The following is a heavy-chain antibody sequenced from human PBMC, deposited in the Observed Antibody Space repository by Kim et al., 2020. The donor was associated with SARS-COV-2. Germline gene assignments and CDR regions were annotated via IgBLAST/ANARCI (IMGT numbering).Heavy chain of an antibody. J-gene: IGHJ4*02. CDR1: GGSISSSSYY. V-gene: IGHV4-39*01. D-gene: IGHD6-19*01. Sequence: SETLSLTCTVSGGSISSSSYYWGWIRQPPGKGLEWIGSIYYSGSTYYNPSLKSRVTISVDMSKNQFSLKLSSVTAADTAVYYCARHRWRPGEQWLEGVGYFDYWGQGTLVTVSS. CDR3: ARHRWRPGEQWLEGVGYFDY. CDR2: IYYSGST.